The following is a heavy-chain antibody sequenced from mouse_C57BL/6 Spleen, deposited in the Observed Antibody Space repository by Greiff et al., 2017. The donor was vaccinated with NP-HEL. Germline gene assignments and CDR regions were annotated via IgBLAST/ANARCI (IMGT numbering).Heavy chain of an antibody. V-gene: IGHV5-16*01. CDR2: INYDGSST. D-gene: IGHD1-1*01. Sequence: EVQLMESEGGLVQPGSSMKLSCTASGFTFSDYYMAWVRQVPEKGLEWVANINYDGSSTYYLDSLKSRFIISRDNAKNILYLQMSRLKSEDTATYYCARDSGGVVARGFDYWGQGTTLTVSS. CDR1: GFTFSDYY. CDR3: ARDSGGVVARGFDY. J-gene: IGHJ2*01.